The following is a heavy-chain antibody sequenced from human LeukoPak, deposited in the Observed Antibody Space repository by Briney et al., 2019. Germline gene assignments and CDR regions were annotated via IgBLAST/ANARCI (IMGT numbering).Heavy chain of an antibody. D-gene: IGHD6-13*01. CDR3: ASSIRDSSSWYGGDSSGPGDY. J-gene: IGHJ4*02. V-gene: IGHV1-46*01. Sequence: GGSVKVSCKASGYTFTSYYMHWVRQAPGQGLEWMGIINPSGGSTSYAQKFQGRVTMTRDTSTSTVYMELSSLRSEDTAVYYCASSIRDSSSWYGGDSSGPGDYWGQGTLVTVSS. CDR1: GYTFTSYY. CDR2: INPSGGST.